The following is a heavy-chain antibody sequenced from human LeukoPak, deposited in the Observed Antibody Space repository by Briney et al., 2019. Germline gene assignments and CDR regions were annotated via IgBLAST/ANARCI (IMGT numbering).Heavy chain of an antibody. CDR1: GFTFSSYA. V-gene: IGHV3-23*01. J-gene: IGHJ4*02. CDR2: ISGSGGST. D-gene: IGHD5-18*01. Sequence: GGSLRLSCAASGFTFSSYAMSWVRQAPGKGLEWVSAISGSGGSTYYADSVKGRFTISRDNSKNTLYLQMNSLRAEDTAVYYCASIRIQLWDFDYWGQGTLVTVSS. CDR3: ASIRIQLWDFDY.